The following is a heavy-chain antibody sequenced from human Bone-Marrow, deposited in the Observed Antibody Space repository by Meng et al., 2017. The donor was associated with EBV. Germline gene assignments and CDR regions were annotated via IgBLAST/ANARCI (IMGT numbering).Heavy chain of an antibody. D-gene: IGHD3-10*01. CDR2: IFYGGST. V-gene: IGHV4-4*02. J-gene: IGHJ4*02. CDR1: GGSIRSSNW. CDR3: AAGFRELVRSRDY. Sequence: QVQLQESGPRLVKPSGTRSLTCVVSGGSIRSSNWWSWVRQPPGKGLEWIGEIFYGGSTNYNPSLESRVTISVDKSKNQFSLKLSSVTAADTAVYYCAAGFRELVRSRDYWGQGTLVTVSS.